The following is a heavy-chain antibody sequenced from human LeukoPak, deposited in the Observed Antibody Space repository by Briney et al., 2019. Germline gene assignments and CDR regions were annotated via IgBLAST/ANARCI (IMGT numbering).Heavy chain of an antibody. Sequence: TLHLTCSVPGPPFSSYYRSWIRPPPRNEPEWIGYIYYSGSTNYNPSLKSRVTISVDTSKYQFSLKLSSVTAADSALYYCAGSQWRNGMGDYWGQGTLVTVSS. J-gene: IGHJ4*02. CDR3: AGSQWRNGMGDY. V-gene: IGHV4-59*01. CDR1: GPPFSSYY. CDR2: IYYSGST. D-gene: IGHD6-19*01.